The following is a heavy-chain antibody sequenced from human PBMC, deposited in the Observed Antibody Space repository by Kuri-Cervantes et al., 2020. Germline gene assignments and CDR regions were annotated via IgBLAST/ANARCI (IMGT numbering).Heavy chain of an antibody. J-gene: IGHJ4*02. V-gene: IGHV3-30*03. CDR1: GFTFSSYG. D-gene: IGHD3-3*01. CDR2: ISYDGSNK. CDR3: ARHWSRGFDY. Sequence: GESLKISCAASGFTFSSYGMHWVRQAPGKGLEWVAVISYDGSNKYYADSMKGRFTISRDNAKNSLYLQMNSLRAGDTAVYYCARHWSRGFDYWGQGTLVTVSS.